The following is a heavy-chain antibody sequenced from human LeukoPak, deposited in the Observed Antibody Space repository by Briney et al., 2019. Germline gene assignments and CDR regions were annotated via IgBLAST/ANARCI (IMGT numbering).Heavy chain of an antibody. CDR3: ARVRYCGTNRCYDREFDN. CDR2: IYYSGNT. V-gene: IGHV4-59*01. Sequence: SETLSLTCTVSGGSINSYYWSWIRQPPGKGLEWIGYIYYSGNTNYNPSLKSRVTISVDTSKNQFSLKLNSVTAADTAVYYCARVRYCGTNRCYDREFDNWGQGTLVTVSS. CDR1: GGSINSYY. D-gene: IGHD2-8*01. J-gene: IGHJ4*02.